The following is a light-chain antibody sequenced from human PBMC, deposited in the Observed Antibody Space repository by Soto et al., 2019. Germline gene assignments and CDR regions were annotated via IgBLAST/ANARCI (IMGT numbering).Light chain of an antibody. CDR1: QTVSANS. Sequence: EIVLSQSPGTLSLSPGETATLSCRASQTVSANSLAWYQRKPGQAPRLLIYSASSRATGIPDRFSGSGSGTDLTLTISRLEPEDFAVYFCQQYGSSPTFGQGSKVEIK. CDR2: SAS. V-gene: IGKV3-20*01. CDR3: QQYGSSPT. J-gene: IGKJ1*01.